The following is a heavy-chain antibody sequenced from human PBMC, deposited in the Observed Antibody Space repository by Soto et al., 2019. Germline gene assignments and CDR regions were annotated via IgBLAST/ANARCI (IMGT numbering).Heavy chain of an antibody. V-gene: IGHV3-30-3*01. CDR3: ARVGLRFLEWLPHLTYGMDV. CDR1: GFTFSSYA. J-gene: IGHJ6*02. D-gene: IGHD3-3*01. Sequence: QVQLVESGGDVVQPGRSLRLSCAASGFTFSSYAMHWVRQAPGKGLEWVAVISYDGSNKYYADSVKGRFTISRDNSKNTLYLQMNSLRAEDTAVYYCARVGLRFLEWLPHLTYGMDVWGQGTTVTVSS. CDR2: ISYDGSNK.